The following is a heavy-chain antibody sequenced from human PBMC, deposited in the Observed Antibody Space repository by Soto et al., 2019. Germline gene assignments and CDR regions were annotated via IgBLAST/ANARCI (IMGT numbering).Heavy chain of an antibody. J-gene: IGHJ6*02. V-gene: IGHV1-69*06. Sequence: ASVKVSCKASGGTFSSYAISWVRQAPGQGLEWMGGIIPIFGTANYAQKFQGRVTITADKSTSTAYMELSSLRSEDTAVYYCARGDYYGSGSYYTDYYYGMDVWGQGTTVTVSS. CDR2: IIPIFGTA. CDR1: GGTFSSYA. D-gene: IGHD3-10*01. CDR3: ARGDYYGSGSYYTDYYYGMDV.